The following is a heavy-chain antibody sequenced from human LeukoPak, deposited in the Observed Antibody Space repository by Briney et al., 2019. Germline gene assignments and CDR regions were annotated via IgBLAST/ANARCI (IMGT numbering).Heavy chain of an antibody. J-gene: IGHJ5*02. CDR2: IYYSGST. D-gene: IGHD1-1*01. V-gene: IGHV4-59*01. Sequence: SETLSLTCTVSGGSISSYYWNWIRQTPGRGLDWIGYIYYSGSTNYNPSLKSRVTISVDTSKNQFSLKLSSVTAADTAVFYCARVPTTGEDWFDPWGQGTLVTVSS. CDR1: GGSISSYY. CDR3: ARVPTTGEDWFDP.